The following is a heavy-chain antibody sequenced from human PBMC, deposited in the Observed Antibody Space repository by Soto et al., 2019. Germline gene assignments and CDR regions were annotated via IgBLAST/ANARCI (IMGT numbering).Heavy chain of an antibody. D-gene: IGHD4-17*01. V-gene: IGHV1-46*01. CDR3: VRDRFGYGDSGD. J-gene: IGHJ4*02. Sequence: ARGQGLEWMVVIIPSDGSTYYAQKFQGRVTMTGDTSTSTLYMDLSSLRSEDTAVYYCVRDRFGYGDSGDWGRGTLVTVSS. CDR2: IIPSDGST.